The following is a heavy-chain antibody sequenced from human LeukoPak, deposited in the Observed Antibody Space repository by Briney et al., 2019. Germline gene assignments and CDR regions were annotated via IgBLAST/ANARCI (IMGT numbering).Heavy chain of an antibody. J-gene: IGHJ3*02. CDR2: INPDGGNT. CDR1: GYTFTNSY. Sequence: ASVKVSCKASGYTFTNSYIHWVRQAPGQVLEWMGLINPDGGNTNCAQNFQGRVTLTRDTSTSTVYIELSSLRSEDTAIYYCARIRDGYNDAYDIWGQGTVVTVPS. D-gene: IGHD5-24*01. CDR3: ARIRDGYNDAYDI. V-gene: IGHV1-46*01.